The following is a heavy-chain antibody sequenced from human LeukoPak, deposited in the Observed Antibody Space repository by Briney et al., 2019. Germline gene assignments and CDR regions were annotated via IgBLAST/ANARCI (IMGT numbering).Heavy chain of an antibody. CDR2: IYTSGST. J-gene: IGHJ4*02. V-gene: IGHV4-61*02. CDR3: AREDRAGPTNRPFDY. CDR1: GGSISSGSYY. D-gene: IGHD1-26*01. Sequence: PSQTLSLTCTVSGGSISSGSYYWSWIRQPAGKGLEWIGRIYTSGSTNYNPSLKSRVTISVDTSKNQFSLKLSSVTAADTAVYYCAREDRAGPTNRPFDYWGQGTLVTVSS.